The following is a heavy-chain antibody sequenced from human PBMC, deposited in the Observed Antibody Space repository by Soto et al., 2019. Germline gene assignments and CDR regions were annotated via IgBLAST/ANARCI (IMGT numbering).Heavy chain of an antibody. Sequence: SETLSLTCTVSGGSISSYYWSWIRQPPGKGLEWIGYINHSGSTNYNPSLKSRVTISVDTSKNQFSLKLSSVTAADTAVYYCARVKSVYYGSGSYMGMDVWGKGTTVTVSS. CDR1: GGSISSYY. D-gene: IGHD3-10*01. CDR3: ARVKSVYYGSGSYMGMDV. V-gene: IGHV4-59*12. CDR2: INHSGST. J-gene: IGHJ6*04.